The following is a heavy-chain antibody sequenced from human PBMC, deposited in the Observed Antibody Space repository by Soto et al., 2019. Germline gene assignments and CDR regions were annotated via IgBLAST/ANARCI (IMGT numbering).Heavy chain of an antibody. V-gene: IGHV1-2*04. CDR3: ARGYCSSTSCPFDY. Sequence: ASVKVSCKVSGYTFTGQYIHWVRQAPGRGLEWMGWINPNSGGTNYAQKFQGWVTMTRDTSISTAYMELSRLRSDDTAVYYCARGYCSSTSCPFDYWGQGTLVTVSS. CDR2: INPNSGGT. CDR1: GYTFTGQY. J-gene: IGHJ4*02. D-gene: IGHD2-2*01.